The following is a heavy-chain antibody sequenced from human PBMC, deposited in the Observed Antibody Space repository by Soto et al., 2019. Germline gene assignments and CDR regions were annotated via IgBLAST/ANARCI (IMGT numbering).Heavy chain of an antibody. J-gene: IGHJ5*02. D-gene: IGHD3-3*01. CDR3: SAIPLTSGVVSGRFDP. CDR2: ISHRGST. Sequence: QVHLQESGPGLVKPSGTLALTCAVSGGSISSDKWWTWVRQPPGKGLEWIGEISHRGSTNYSPSFKSRLSLSVDTTTTQVSLRLTSVNAADTAVYYCSAIPLTSGVVSGRFDPWGQGIMVTVSS. CDR1: GGSISSDKW. V-gene: IGHV4-4*02.